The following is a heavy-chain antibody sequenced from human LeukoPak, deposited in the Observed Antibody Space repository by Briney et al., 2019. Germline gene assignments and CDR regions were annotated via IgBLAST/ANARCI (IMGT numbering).Heavy chain of an antibody. CDR3: ARGIQLWFFDY. D-gene: IGHD5-18*01. Sequence: SETLSLTCTVSGGSLSSGDYYWSWIRQPPGKGLEWIGYIYHSGSTYYNPALKSRVTISVDRSKNQFSLKLSSVTAADTAVYYCARGIQLWFFDYWGQGTLVTVSS. V-gene: IGHV4-30-2*01. CDR2: IYHSGST. CDR1: GGSLSSGDYY. J-gene: IGHJ4*02.